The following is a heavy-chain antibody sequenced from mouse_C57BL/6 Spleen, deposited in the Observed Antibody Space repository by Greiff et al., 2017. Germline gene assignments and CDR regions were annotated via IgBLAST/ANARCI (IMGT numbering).Heavy chain of an antibody. CDR3: TPVAYSSMYY. Sequence: QVQLKESGAELVRPGASVKMSCKASGYTFTSYNMHWVKQTPRQGLEWIGAIYPGNGYTSYNQKFKGKATLTVDKSSSTAYMQLSILTSEDSAVYFCTPVAYSSMYYWGQGTSVTVSS. CDR2: IYPGNGYT. D-gene: IGHD2-10*01. J-gene: IGHJ4*01. CDR1: GYTFTSYN. V-gene: IGHV1-12*01.